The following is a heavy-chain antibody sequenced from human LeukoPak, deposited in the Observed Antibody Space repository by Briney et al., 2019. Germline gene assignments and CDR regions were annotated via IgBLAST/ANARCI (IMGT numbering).Heavy chain of an antibody. CDR2: IYYSGST. V-gene: IGHV4-61*05. D-gene: IGHD3-10*01. Sequence: SETLSLTCTVSGGSIRSSSYYWSWIWQPPGKGLEWIGYIYYSGSTNYNPSLKSRVTISVDTSKNQFSLKLSSVTAADTAVYYCARRASGDYYYYYYMDVWGKGTTVTVSS. CDR1: GGSIRSSSYY. J-gene: IGHJ6*03. CDR3: ARRASGDYYYYYYMDV.